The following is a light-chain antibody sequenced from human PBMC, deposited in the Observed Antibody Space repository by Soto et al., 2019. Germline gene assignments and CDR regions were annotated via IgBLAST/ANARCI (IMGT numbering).Light chain of an antibody. Sequence: ETGLTQSPGTLSLSPGERATLSCRASQSVSNNYLAWYQQKPGQAPRLLIYGASNRATGIPGRFSGSGSVTYFTLTISRLEPEDFGVYYCQQYGSSGTFAQGTKLDIK. CDR2: GAS. V-gene: IGKV3-20*01. CDR3: QQYGSSGT. J-gene: IGKJ1*01. CDR1: QSVSNNY.